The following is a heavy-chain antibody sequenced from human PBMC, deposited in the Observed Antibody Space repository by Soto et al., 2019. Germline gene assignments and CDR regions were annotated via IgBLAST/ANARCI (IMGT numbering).Heavy chain of an antibody. J-gene: IGHJ4*02. CDR3: AKTGFGRYCSSTSCVHFDY. CDR2: ISGSGGST. CDR1: GFTFTTYA. V-gene: IGHV3-23*01. Sequence: EVQVLESGGGLVQPGGSLRLSCVASGFTFTTYAMTWVRQAPGKGLEWVTIISGSGGSTHYADSVKGRFIISRDNSKNTLYLQMNGLRAEDTAVYYCAKTGFGRYCSSTSCVHFDYCAQGTLVTVSS. D-gene: IGHD2-2*01.